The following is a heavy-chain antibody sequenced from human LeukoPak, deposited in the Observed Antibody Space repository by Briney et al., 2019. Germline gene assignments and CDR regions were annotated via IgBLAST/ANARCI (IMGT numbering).Heavy chain of an antibody. CDR2: MYYSGTT. D-gene: IGHD3-10*01. Sequence: SETLSLTCTVSGGSISSSSHYWAWIRQPPGKGLEWIGTMYYSGTTYYNPSLKGRVTISVDTSKNQFSLKLSSVTAADTAVYYCARLPQPSARYQYYYGSGSYPHPRYMDVWGKGTTVTISS. J-gene: IGHJ6*03. CDR1: GGSISSSSHY. V-gene: IGHV4-39*07. CDR3: ARLPQPSARYQYYYGSGSYPHPRYMDV.